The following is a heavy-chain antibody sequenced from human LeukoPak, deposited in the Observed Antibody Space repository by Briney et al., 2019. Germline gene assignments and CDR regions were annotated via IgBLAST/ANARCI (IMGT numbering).Heavy chain of an antibody. CDR1: GGSISSNNW. Sequence: LETLSLTCAVSGGSISSNNWWSWVRQPPGKGLEWIGEVYYSGRTNYNPSLKSRVTMSLDKSNNQFSLKLYSVTAADTAVYYCARVYDSTGYYEDYWGQGTLVTVSS. CDR2: VYYSGRT. V-gene: IGHV4-4*02. D-gene: IGHD3-22*01. J-gene: IGHJ4*02. CDR3: ARVYDSTGYYEDY.